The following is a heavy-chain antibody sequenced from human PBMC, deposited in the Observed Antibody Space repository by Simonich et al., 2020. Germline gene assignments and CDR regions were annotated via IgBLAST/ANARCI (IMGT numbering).Heavy chain of an antibody. CDR3: ARHDRWLQFYFDY. CDR1: GGSISSYY. J-gene: IGHJ4*02. CDR2: IYYRGST. V-gene: IGHV4-59*08. Sequence: QVQLQESGPGLVKPSETLSLTCTVSGGSISSYYWSWIRQPPGKGLDGIGYIYYRGSTNSNPPLKSRVTISVDTSKNQFSLKLSSVTAADTAVYYCARHDRWLQFYFDYWGQGTLVTVSS. D-gene: IGHD5-12*01.